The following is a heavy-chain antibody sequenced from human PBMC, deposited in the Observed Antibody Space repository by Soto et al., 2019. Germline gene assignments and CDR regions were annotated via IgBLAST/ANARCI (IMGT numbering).Heavy chain of an antibody. CDR3: TTDPVTMIVVLPSSG. J-gene: IGHJ4*02. V-gene: IGHV3-15*07. D-gene: IGHD3-22*01. CDR2: IKSKPDAGTT. Sequence: GGSLRLSCAASGLTFSKAWMNWVRQAQGKGQEGVGRIKSKPDAGTTDYAAPVKGRFTISRDDSKNTLYLQMNSLKTEATAFYYCTTDPVTMIVVLPSSGWGQGPLVTV. CDR1: GLTFSKAW.